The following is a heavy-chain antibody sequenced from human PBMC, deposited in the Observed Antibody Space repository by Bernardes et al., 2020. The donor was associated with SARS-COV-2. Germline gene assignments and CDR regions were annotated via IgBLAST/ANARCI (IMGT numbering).Heavy chain of an antibody. J-gene: IGHJ3*02. CDR2: ISSSSSYI. D-gene: IGHD6-19*01. V-gene: IGHV3-21*01. CDR3: ASKRMAALGAFDI. CDR1: GFTFSSYS. Sequence: GGSLRLSCAASGFTFSSYSMNWVRQAPGKGLEWVSSISSSSSYIYYADSVKGRFTISIDNAKNSLYLQMNSLRAEDTAVYYCASKRMAALGAFDIWGQGTMDTVSS.